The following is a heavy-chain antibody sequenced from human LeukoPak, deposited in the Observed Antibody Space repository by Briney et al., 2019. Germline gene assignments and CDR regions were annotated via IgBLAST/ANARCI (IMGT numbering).Heavy chain of an antibody. CDR1: GGSISSSSYY. Sequence: SETLSLTYTVSGGSISSSSYYWGWIRQPPGKGLGWIGSIYYSGSTYYNPSVKSRVTISVDTSKNQFSLKLSSVTAADTAVYYCARAAGVRFGEVRNCFDPWGQGTLVTVSS. D-gene: IGHD3-10*01. V-gene: IGHV4-39*07. CDR3: ARAAGVRFGEVRNCFDP. J-gene: IGHJ5*02. CDR2: IYYSGST.